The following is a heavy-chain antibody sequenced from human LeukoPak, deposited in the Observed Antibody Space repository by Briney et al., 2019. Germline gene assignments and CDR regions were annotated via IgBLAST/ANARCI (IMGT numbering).Heavy chain of an antibody. Sequence: SETLSHTCTVSGGSISSSSYYWGWIRQPPGKGLEWIGSIYYSGSTYYNPSLKSRVTISVDTSKNQFSLKLSSVTAADTAVYYCARAERFGELYDAFDIWGQGTMVTVSS. V-gene: IGHV4-39*07. CDR1: GGSISSSSYY. D-gene: IGHD3-10*01. J-gene: IGHJ3*02. CDR3: ARAERFGELYDAFDI. CDR2: IYYSGST.